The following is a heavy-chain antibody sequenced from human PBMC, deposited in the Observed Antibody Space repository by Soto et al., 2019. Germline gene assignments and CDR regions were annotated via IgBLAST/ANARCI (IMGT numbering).Heavy chain of an antibody. CDR3: AHRGPRGPGRWFDP. Sequence: QITLKESGPTLVKPTQTLTLTCTFSGFSLSTSGVGVGWIRQPPGKALEWLALIYWDDDKRYSPSLKSRLTTXKXTXKNQVVLTMTNMDPVDTATYYCAHRGPRGPGRWFDPWGQGTLVTVSS. V-gene: IGHV2-5*02. CDR2: IYWDDDK. J-gene: IGHJ5*02. CDR1: GFSLSTSGVG. D-gene: IGHD3-10*01.